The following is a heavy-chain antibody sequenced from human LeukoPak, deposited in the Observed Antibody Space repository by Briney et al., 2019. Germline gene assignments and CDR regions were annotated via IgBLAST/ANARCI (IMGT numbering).Heavy chain of an antibody. J-gene: IGHJ6*03. CDR1: GYTFTGYY. CDR2: INPNSGGT. Sequence: ASVKVSCKASGYTFTGYYMHWVGQAPGQRLEWMGWINPNSGGTNYAQKFQGRVTMTRDTSISTAYMELNGLRSDDTAVYYCARRGYSYGYVGYYYYYMDVWGKGTTVTVSS. D-gene: IGHD5-18*01. V-gene: IGHV1-2*02. CDR3: ARRGYSYGYVGYYYYYMDV.